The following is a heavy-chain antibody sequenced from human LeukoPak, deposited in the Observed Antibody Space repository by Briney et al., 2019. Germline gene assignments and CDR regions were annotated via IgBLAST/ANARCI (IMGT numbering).Heavy chain of an antibody. CDR1: GFSLSTSEMC. CDR2: IGWDDDK. J-gene: IGHJ4*02. CDR3: ARIRYYYDSSGYYVDY. D-gene: IGHD3-22*01. Sequence: SGPALVKPTQTLTLTCTFSGFSLSTSEMCVSWIRQPPGKALEWLALIGWDDDKYYSTSLKTRLTISKDTSKNQVVLTMTNMDPVDTATYYCARIRYYYDSSGYYVDYWGQGTLVTVSS. V-gene: IGHV2-70*01.